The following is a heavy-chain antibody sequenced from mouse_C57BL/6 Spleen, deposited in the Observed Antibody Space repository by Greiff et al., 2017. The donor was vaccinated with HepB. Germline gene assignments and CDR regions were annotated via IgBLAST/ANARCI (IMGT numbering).Heavy chain of an antibody. J-gene: IGHJ2*01. CDR1: GYTFTDYE. CDR2: IDPETGGN. D-gene: IGHD1-1*01. Sequence: VQLQESGAELVRPGASVTLSCKASGYTFTDYEMHWVKQTPVHGLEWIGAIDPETGGNAYNQKFKGKAILTADKSSSTAYMELRRLTSEDSAVYYCTRFTTGVARYYFDYWGQGTTLTVSS. CDR3: TRFTTGVARYYFDY. V-gene: IGHV1-15*01.